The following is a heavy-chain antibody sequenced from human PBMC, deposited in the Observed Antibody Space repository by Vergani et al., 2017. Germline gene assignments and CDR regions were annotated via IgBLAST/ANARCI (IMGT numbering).Heavy chain of an antibody. D-gene: IGHD3-22*01. CDR3: ARVATGTRITMIARYYYYYMDV. J-gene: IGHJ6*03. CDR1: GGSVSSGSYY. V-gene: IGHV4-61*10. CDR2: IYYSGST. Sequence: QVQLQESGPGLVKPSETLSLTCTVSGGSVSSGSYYWSWIRQPAGKGLEWIGYIYYSGSTNYNPSLKSRVTISVDTSKNQFSLKLSSVTAADTAVYYCARVATGTRITMIARYYYYYMDVWGKGTTVTVSS.